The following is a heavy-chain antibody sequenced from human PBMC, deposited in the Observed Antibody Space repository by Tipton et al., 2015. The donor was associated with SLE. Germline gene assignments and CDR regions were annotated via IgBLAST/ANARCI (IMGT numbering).Heavy chain of an antibody. D-gene: IGHD2-2*01. J-gene: IGHJ4*02. V-gene: IGHV4-38-2*01. CDR3: ARGVPAFDY. CDR1: GYSISSGYY. CDR2: IYHSGRT. Sequence: TLSLTCAVSGYSISSGYYWGWIRQPPGKGLEWIGSIYHSGRTYYNPSLKSRVTISVDTSKNQFSLKLSSVTAADTAVYYCARGVPAFDYWGQGTLVTVSS.